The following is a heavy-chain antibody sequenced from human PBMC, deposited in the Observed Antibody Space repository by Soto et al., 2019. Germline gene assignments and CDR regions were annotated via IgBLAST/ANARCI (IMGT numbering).Heavy chain of an antibody. CDR1: GFTFDDYA. Sequence: GGSLRLSCAASGFTFDDYAMHWVRQAPGKGLEWVSGISWNSGSIGYADSVKGRFTISRDNAKNSLYLQMNSLRAEDTALYYCAREGRFVILPPFDYWGQGTLVTVSS. J-gene: IGHJ4*02. V-gene: IGHV3-9*01. CDR2: ISWNSGSI. D-gene: IGHD2-21*01. CDR3: AREGRFVILPPFDY.